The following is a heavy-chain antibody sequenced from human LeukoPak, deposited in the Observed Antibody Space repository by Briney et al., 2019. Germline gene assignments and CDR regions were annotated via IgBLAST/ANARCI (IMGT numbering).Heavy chain of an antibody. CDR3: ARQLGEEQWLVSNWFDP. CDR2: INPNSGGT. CDR1: GYTFTGYY. Sequence: ASVKVSCKASGYTFTGYYMHWVRQAPGQGLEWMGRINPNSGGTNYAQKFQGRVTMTRDTSISTAYMELSRLRSDDTAVYYCARQLGEEQWLVSNWFDPWGQGTLVTVSS. V-gene: IGHV1-2*06. D-gene: IGHD6-19*01. J-gene: IGHJ5*02.